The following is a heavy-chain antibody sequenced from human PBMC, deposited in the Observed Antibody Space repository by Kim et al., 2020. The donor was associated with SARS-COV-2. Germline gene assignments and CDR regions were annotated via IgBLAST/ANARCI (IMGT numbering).Heavy chain of an antibody. D-gene: IGHD3-10*01. CDR3: ARGRLSAYGSGSYVDY. V-gene: IGHV4-34*01. Sequence: SETLSLTCAVYGGSFSGYYWSWIRQPPGKGLEWIGEINHSGSTNYNPSLKSRVTISVDTSKNQFSLKLSSVTAADTAVYYCARGRLSAYGSGSYVDYWGQGTLVTVSS. CDR2: INHSGST. J-gene: IGHJ4*02. CDR1: GGSFSGYY.